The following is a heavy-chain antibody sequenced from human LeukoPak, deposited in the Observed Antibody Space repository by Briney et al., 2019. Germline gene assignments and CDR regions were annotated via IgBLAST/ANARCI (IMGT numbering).Heavy chain of an antibody. D-gene: IGHD2-15*01. Sequence: GGSLRLSCAASGFTLSSSAMSWVRQAPGKGLEWVSAISNNGGYTYYADSVQGRFTISRDNSKSTLCLQINSLRAEDTAVYYCAKQLGYCSDGSCYFPYWGQGTLVTVSS. CDR1: GFTLSSSA. CDR2: ISNNGGYT. V-gene: IGHV3-23*01. CDR3: AKQLGYCSDGSCYFPY. J-gene: IGHJ4*02.